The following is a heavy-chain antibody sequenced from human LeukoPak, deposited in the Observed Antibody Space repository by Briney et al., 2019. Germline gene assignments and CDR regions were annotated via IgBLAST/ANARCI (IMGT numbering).Heavy chain of an antibody. Sequence: ASVTVSCTASGYTFTSYDINWVRQATGQGLEWMGWMNPNSGNTGYAQKFQGRVTMTRNTSISTAYMELSSLRSEDTAVYYCARGPLHHSSSDNWFDPWGQGTLVTVSS. D-gene: IGHD6-6*01. V-gene: IGHV1-8*01. J-gene: IGHJ5*02. CDR3: ARGPLHHSSSDNWFDP. CDR1: GYTFTSYD. CDR2: MNPNSGNT.